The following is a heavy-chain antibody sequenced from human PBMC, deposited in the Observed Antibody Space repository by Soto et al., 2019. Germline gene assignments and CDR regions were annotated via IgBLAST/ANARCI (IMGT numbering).Heavy chain of an antibody. CDR2: IYYSGST. Sequence: QVQLQESGPGLVKPSQTLSLTCTVSGGSISSGGYYWSWIRQHPGKGLEWIGYIYYSGSTYYNPSLKRRVTISVDTSKTQFSLKLSAVTAADTAVYYCARGGVVVAALDAFDIWGQGTMVTVSS. CDR3: ARGGVVVAALDAFDI. CDR1: GGSISSGGYY. J-gene: IGHJ3*02. V-gene: IGHV4-31*03. D-gene: IGHD2-15*01.